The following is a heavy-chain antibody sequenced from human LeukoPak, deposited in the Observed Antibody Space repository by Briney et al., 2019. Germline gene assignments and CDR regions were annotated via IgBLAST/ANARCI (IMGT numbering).Heavy chain of an antibody. CDR1: GGSIGSSSYY. V-gene: IGHV4-39*01. J-gene: IGHJ3*02. D-gene: IGHD3-3*01. CDR3: ARLSYYDFWSGYRNDAFDI. CDR2: IYYSGST. Sequence: PSETLSLTRTVSGGSIGSSSYYWGWIRQPPGKGLEWIGSIYYSGSTYYNPSLKSRVTISVDTSKNQFSLKLNSVTAADTAVYYCARLSYYDFWSGYRNDAFDIWGQGTMVTVSS.